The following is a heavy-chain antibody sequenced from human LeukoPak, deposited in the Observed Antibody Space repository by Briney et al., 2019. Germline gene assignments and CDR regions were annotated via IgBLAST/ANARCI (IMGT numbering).Heavy chain of an antibody. J-gene: IGHJ5*02. V-gene: IGHV1-2*02. CDR2: IEPNSGDT. CDR1: GYTFTGYY. CDR3: ARDYFTFTSKSYNFFDP. D-gene: IGHD1-20*01. Sequence: ASVKVSCKASGYTFTGYYMHWVRQAPGQGLEWVGWIEPNSGDTNYPEKFQGRITMTRDTSISTAYMELSRLTSDDTAVYFCARDYFTFTSKSYNFFDPWGQGTLVTVSS.